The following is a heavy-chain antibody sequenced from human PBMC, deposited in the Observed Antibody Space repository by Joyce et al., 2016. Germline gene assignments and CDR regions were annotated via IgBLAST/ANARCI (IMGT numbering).Heavy chain of an antibody. CDR3: ARSSYTNGIFDY. V-gene: IGHV3-21*01. Sequence: EVQLVESGGGLVKPGGSLRLCCAASGFTFSSYSMSWVRPAPGKGVEWVASRSRSSSYIKYTYSVKGRFTISRDNAKNSLYLQMNSLRVEDTAVYYCARSSYTNGIFDYWGQGTLVTVSS. D-gene: IGHD2-8*01. CDR1: GFTFSSYS. J-gene: IGHJ4*02. CDR2: RSRSSSYI.